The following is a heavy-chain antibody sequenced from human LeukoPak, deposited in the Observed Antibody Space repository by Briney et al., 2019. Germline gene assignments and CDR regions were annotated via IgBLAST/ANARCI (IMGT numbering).Heavy chain of an antibody. D-gene: IGHD6-19*01. CDR3: AKLVQWKEGDY. Sequence: GGSLRLSCAASGFTFSSYAMSWVRQAPGKRLEWVSSISGSGGSTYYADSVKDWFTSYRANSKNTLYLEVNSLTNEGTAGYLCAKLVQWKEGDYWGQGTLVTVSS. J-gene: IGHJ4*02. CDR2: ISGSGGST. V-gene: IGHV3-23*01. CDR1: GFTFSSYA.